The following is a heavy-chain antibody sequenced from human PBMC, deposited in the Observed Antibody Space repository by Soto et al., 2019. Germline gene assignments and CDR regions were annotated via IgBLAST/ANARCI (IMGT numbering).Heavy chain of an antibody. CDR3: AKDLTYYDYVGGSYRYTPVGFDY. D-gene: IGHD3-16*02. V-gene: IGHV3-23*01. J-gene: IGHJ4*02. CDR2: ISGSGGST. Sequence: EVQLLESGGGLVQPGGSLRLSCAASGFTFSSYAMSWVRQAPGKGLEWVSAISGSGGSTYYADSVKGRFTISRDNSKNTLYLQMNSLRAEDTAVYYCAKDLTYYDYVGGSYRYTPVGFDYWGQGTLVTVSS. CDR1: GFTFSSYA.